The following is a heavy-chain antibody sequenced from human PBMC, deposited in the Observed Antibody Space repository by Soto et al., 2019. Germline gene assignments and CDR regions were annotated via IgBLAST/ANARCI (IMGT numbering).Heavy chain of an antibody. CDR3: ARRYGGTFDY. CDR1: GGSISSYY. V-gene: IGHV4-59*08. CDR2: IYYSGST. J-gene: IGHJ4*02. D-gene: IGHD2-15*01. Sequence: QVQLQESGPGLVKPSETLSLTCTVSGGSISSYYWSWIRQPPGKGLEWIGYIYYSGSTNYNPSLRSRVTISVDTSKNQCSLKLGSVTAADTAVYYCARRYGGTFDYWGQGTLVTVSS.